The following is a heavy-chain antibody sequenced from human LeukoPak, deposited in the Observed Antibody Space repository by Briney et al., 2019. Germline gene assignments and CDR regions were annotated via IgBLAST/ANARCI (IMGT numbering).Heavy chain of an antibody. D-gene: IGHD3-16*01. CDR2: ISSSSSYI. Sequence: PGGSLRLSCAASGFTFSSYSMNWVRQAPGKGLEWVSSISSSSSYIYYADSVKGRFTISRDNAKNSLYLQMNSLRAEDTAVYYCARVKRVWGSGARGYWYFDLWGRGTLVTVSS. CDR1: GFTFSSYS. V-gene: IGHV3-21*01. J-gene: IGHJ2*01. CDR3: ARVKRVWGSGARGYWYFDL.